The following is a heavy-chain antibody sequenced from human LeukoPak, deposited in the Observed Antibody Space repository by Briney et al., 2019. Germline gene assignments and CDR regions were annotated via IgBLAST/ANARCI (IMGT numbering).Heavy chain of an antibody. J-gene: IGHJ3*02. CDR1: GFTFSSYA. CDR2: ISGSGGST. D-gene: IGHD3-22*01. Sequence: GGSLRLSCAASGFTFSSYAMSWVPQAPGKGLEWVSAISGSGGSTYYADSVKGRFTISRDNSKNTLYLQMNSLRAEDTAVYYCAKDPRITMIVVVNVFDIWGQGTMVTVSS. CDR3: AKDPRITMIVVVNVFDI. V-gene: IGHV3-23*01.